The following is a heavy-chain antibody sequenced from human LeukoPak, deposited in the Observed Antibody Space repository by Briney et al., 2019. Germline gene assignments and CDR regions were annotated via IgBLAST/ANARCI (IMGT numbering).Heavy chain of an antibody. V-gene: IGHV3-30*02. CDR3: AKDVREYSYGLFDY. CDR1: GFTFSSYG. J-gene: IGHJ4*02. CDR2: IRYDGSNK. D-gene: IGHD5-18*01. Sequence: GRSLRLSCAASGFTFSSYGRHWVSQAPGKGLEWVAFIRYDGSNKYYADSVKGRFTISRDNSKNTLYLQMNSLRAEDTAVYYCAKDVREYSYGLFDYWGQGTLVTVSS.